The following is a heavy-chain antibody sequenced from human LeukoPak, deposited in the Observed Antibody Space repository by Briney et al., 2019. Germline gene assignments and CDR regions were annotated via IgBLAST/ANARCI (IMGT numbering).Heavy chain of an antibody. J-gene: IGHJ4*02. V-gene: IGHV4-31*03. CDR2: IYYSGST. CDR3: ASNNPNYYDFWSGSPSADY. CDR1: GGSISSGGYY. Sequence: PSETLSLTCTVSGGSISSGGYYWSWIRQHPGKGLEWIGYIYYSGSTYYNPSLKGRVTISVDTSKNQFSLKLSSVTAADTAVYYCASNNPNYYDFWSGSPSADYWGQGTLVTVSS. D-gene: IGHD3-3*01.